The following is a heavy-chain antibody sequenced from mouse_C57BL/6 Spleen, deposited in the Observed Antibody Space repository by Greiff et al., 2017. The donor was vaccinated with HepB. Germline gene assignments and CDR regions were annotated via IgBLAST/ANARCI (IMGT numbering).Heavy chain of an antibody. V-gene: IGHV1-55*01. J-gene: IGHJ2*01. Sequence: QVQLQQPGAELVKPGASVKMSCKASGYTFTSYWITWVKQRPGQGLEWIGDIYPGSGSTNYNEKFKSKATLTVDQSSSTAYMQLSSLTSEDSAVYYCARKRGSSGPYFDYWGQGTTLTVSS. CDR3: ARKRGSSGPYFDY. CDR2: IYPGSGST. CDR1: GYTFTSYW. D-gene: IGHD3-2*02.